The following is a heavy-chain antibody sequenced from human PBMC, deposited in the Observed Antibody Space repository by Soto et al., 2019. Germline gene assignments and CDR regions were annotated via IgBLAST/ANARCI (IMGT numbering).Heavy chain of an antibody. CDR1: GYTFTSYG. CDR3: ARALSGLRSGWYNY. Sequence: VDSVKVSCKASGYTFTSYGISWVRQAPGQGLEWMGWISAYNGNTNYAQKLQGRVTMTTDTSTSTAYMELRSLRSDDTAVYYCARALSGLRSGWYNYWGQGTLVTVSS. CDR2: ISAYNGNT. D-gene: IGHD6-19*01. V-gene: IGHV1-18*01. J-gene: IGHJ4*02.